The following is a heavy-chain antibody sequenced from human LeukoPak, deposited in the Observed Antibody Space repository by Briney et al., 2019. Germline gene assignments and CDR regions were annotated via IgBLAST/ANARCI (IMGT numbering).Heavy chain of an antibody. CDR1: GFTSSSYS. Sequence: PGGSLRLSCAASGFTSSSYSMNWGRQAPGKGLEWVSSISSSSSYIYYADSVKGRFTISRDNAKNSLYLQMNSLRAEDTAVYYCATLPRRDIVVVPAAIPDYWGQGTLVTVSS. CDR3: ATLPRRDIVVVPAAIPDY. V-gene: IGHV3-21*01. J-gene: IGHJ4*02. CDR2: ISSSSSYI. D-gene: IGHD2-2*02.